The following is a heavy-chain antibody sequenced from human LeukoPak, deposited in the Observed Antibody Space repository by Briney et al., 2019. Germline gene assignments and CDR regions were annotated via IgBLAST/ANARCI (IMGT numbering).Heavy chain of an antibody. Sequence: PSGTLSLTCSVSGGSVSNYYWSWIRQPPGKGLEWIGYVYYTGSTNYNPSLKSRVTMFEDKSKNQFSLRLYSVTVADTAVYYCARGGWSIDLWGRGTLVTVSS. CDR1: GGSVSNYY. CDR3: ARGGWSIDL. V-gene: IGHV4-59*08. CDR2: VYYTGST. J-gene: IGHJ2*01. D-gene: IGHD6-19*01.